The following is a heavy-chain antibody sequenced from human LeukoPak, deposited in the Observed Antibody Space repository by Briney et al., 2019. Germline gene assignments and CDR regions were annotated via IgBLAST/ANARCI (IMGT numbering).Heavy chain of an antibody. D-gene: IGHD2-21*02. CDR2: INSDGSST. CDR3: AHLLFSPYCGGDCYAATSDY. J-gene: IGHJ4*02. V-gene: IGHV3-74*01. Sequence: PGGSLRLSCAVSGFTFSTYWMHWVRQAPGQGLAWVSRINSDGSSTSYADSVTGRFTISRDNAKQTLYLQMNSLRAEDTAVYYCAHLLFSPYCGGDCYAATSDYWGQGTLVTDSS. CDR1: GFTFSTYW.